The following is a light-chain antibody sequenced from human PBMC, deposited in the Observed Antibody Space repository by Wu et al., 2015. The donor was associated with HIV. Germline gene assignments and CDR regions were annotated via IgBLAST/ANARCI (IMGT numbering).Light chain of an antibody. CDR1: QSVSSSY. CDR2: GAS. Sequence: EIVLTQSPGTLSLSPGERATLSCRASQSVSSSYLAWYQQTPGQAPSLLIYGASSRATGIADRFSGSGSGTDFALTISGLEPDDFAVYYCQQYVRSPETFGHGTKVEI. CDR3: QQYVRSPET. V-gene: IGKV3-20*01. J-gene: IGKJ1*01.